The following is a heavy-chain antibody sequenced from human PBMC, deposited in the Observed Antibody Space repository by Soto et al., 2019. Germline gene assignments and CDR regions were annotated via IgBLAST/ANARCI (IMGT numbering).Heavy chain of an antibody. J-gene: IGHJ5*01. CDR3: ARGGLGSYYNPIDL. Sequence: SDTLSLTXGVYGGSFSDYYWNWIRQSPGKGLEWMVEINHRGSLNYNPALEGRVNISIDTSTEQFSLNLTSVTAADTAIYYCARGGLGSYYNPIDLWVQGTLVT. CDR2: INHRGSL. V-gene: IGHV4-34*01. CDR1: GGSFSDYY. D-gene: IGHD3-10*01.